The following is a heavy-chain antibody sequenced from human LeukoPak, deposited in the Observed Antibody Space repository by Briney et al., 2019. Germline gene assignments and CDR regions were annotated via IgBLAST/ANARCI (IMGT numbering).Heavy chain of an antibody. D-gene: IGHD2-2*01. CDR2: ISYDGSDK. CDR1: GFTFSSHG. V-gene: IGHV3-30*18. J-gene: IGHJ6*02. Sequence: PGGSLRLSCAASGFTFSSHGMHWVRQAPGKGLEWVAVISYDGSDKHYADSVKGRFTIFRDNSKNTLYLQMNSLRAEDTAVYYCAKSPANYYYYGMDVWGQGTTVTVSS. CDR3: AKSPANYYYYGMDV.